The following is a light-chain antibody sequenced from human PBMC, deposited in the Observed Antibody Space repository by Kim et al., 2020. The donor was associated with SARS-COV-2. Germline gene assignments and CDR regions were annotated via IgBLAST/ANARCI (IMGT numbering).Light chain of an antibody. Sequence: PGQSVTISCTGTSRDVGGYNYVSWYQQHPGKAPKLMIYEVSKRPSGVPDRFSGSKSGNTASLTVSGLQAEDEGYYYCSSYAGTFYVFGTGTKVTVL. CDR3: SSYAGTFYV. CDR1: SRDVGGYNY. V-gene: IGLV2-8*01. J-gene: IGLJ1*01. CDR2: EVS.